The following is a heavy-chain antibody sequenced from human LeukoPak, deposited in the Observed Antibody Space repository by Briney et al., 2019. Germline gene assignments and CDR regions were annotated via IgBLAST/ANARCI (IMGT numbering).Heavy chain of an antibody. D-gene: IGHD6-13*01. CDR3: TREVAGPYRFDD. V-gene: IGHV1-2*02. CDR1: GYTFTGYY. J-gene: IGHJ4*02. CDR2: INPNNGGT. Sequence: ASVKVSCKASGYTFTGYYMHWVRQAPGQGLEWMGWINPNNGGTNYAQTFQGRVTMTLDTSTSAVHMELSSLKSEDTAVYYCTREVAGPYRFDDWGPGTLVTVSS.